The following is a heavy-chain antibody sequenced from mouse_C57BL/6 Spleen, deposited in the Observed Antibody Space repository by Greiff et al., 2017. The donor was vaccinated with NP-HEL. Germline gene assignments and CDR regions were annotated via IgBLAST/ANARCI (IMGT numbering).Heavy chain of an antibody. CDR1: GYTFTSYW. J-gene: IGHJ2*01. CDR3: AKRDYDGYFDY. V-gene: IGHV1-64*01. Sequence: QVQLQQPGAELVKPGASVKLSCKASGYTFTSYWMHWVKQRPGQGLEWIGVINPGSGGTNYNEKFKGKATLTADKSSSTAYMQLSSLTSEDSAVYFCAKRDYDGYFDYWGQGTTLTVSS. CDR2: INPGSGGT. D-gene: IGHD2-4*01.